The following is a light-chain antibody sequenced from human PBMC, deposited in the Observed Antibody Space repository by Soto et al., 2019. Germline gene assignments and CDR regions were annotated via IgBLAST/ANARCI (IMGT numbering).Light chain of an antibody. CDR3: SSYTISNTLPFV. CDR2: EVT. J-gene: IGLJ1*01. CDR1: RRDVCGYNY. V-gene: IGLV2-14*01. Sequence: QSPLTQPASVSGSPGQSITISCTGTRRDVCGYNYVSWYQQYPGKSPKLLIYEVTHRPSGVSNRFSGSKSGNTASLTISGLQAEDEADYYCSSYTISNTLPFVFGTGTKVTVL.